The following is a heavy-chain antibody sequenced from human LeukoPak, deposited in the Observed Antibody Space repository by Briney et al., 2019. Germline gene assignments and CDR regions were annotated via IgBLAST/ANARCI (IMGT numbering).Heavy chain of an antibody. D-gene: IGHD3-10*01. V-gene: IGHV1-18*01. J-gene: IGHJ4*02. CDR1: GYTFTSYG. CDR3: ARSSHRDGDTFDY. Sequence: GASGKVSCKASGYTFTSYGINWVRQAPGQGLEWMGWISGYNGNTNYAQKLQGRVTMTTDPSTTTAYMELRSLRSDDTAVYYCARSSHRDGDTFDYWGQGTLVTVSS. CDR2: ISGYNGNT.